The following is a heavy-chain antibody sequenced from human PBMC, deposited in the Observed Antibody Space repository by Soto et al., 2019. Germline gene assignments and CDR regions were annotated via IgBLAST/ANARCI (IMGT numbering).Heavy chain of an antibody. V-gene: IGHV3-30*18. J-gene: IGHJ6*02. CDR2: ISFYGSKN. D-gene: IGHD3-22*01. CDR3: AKAARSGYYSQYYGMDV. Sequence: PGGSLRLSCAASGFSFSNYAMHWGRQSPGKGLEWVALISFYGSKNYYADSVRGRFTISRDNSKNALFLEMNSLRFEDTAFYYCAKAARSGYYSQYYGMDVWGQGTTVTVSS. CDR1: GFSFSNYA.